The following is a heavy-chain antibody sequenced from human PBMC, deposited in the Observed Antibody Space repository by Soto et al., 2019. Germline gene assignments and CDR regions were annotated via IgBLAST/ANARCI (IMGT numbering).Heavy chain of an antibody. CDR3: ARDHVNSLKYIYGIDV. D-gene: IGHD1-1*01. V-gene: IGHV4-31*03. Sequence: QVQLQESGPGLVKPSQTLSLTCSVSGGSITSGPFYWTWLRQHPGKGLEWIGFIYNSVNTLYNPSLKSRVTISLDTSKSQFSLKLSVATAADTAVYYCARDHVNSLKYIYGIDVWGQGTTVTVSS. CDR2: IYNSVNT. J-gene: IGHJ6*02. CDR1: GGSITSGPFY.